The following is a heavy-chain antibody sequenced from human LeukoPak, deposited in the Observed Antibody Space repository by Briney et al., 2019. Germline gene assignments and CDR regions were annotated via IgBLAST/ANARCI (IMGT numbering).Heavy chain of an antibody. CDR3: ASFYCSGGSCYQYYYYYYMDV. V-gene: IGHV4-39*01. CDR2: IYYSGST. J-gene: IGHJ6*03. D-gene: IGHD2-15*01. CDR1: GVSISSGSNY. Sequence: PSETLSLTCSVSGVSISSGSNYWGWIRQPPGKTLEWIGSIYYSGSTYSNPSLKSRVTISVDTSKNQFSLKLSSVTAADTAVYYCASFYCSGGSCYQYYYYYYMDVWGKGTTVTISS.